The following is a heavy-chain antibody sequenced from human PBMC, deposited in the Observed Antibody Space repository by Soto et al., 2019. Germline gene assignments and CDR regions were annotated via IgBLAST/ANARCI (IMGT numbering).Heavy chain of an antibody. V-gene: IGHV4-39*01. Sequence: PSETLSLTCTVSGGSISSSSYYWGWIRQPPGKGLEWIGSIYYSGSTYYNPSLKSRVTISVDTSKNQFSLKLSSVTAADTAVYYCVGSSALYYYYYMDVWGKGTTVTVSS. CDR1: GGSISSSSYY. CDR3: VGSSALYYYYYMDV. D-gene: IGHD6-6*01. CDR2: IYYSGST. J-gene: IGHJ6*03.